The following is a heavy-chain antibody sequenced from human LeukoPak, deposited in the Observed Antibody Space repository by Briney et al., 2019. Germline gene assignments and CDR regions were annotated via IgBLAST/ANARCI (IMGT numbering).Heavy chain of an antibody. V-gene: IGHV4-34*01. CDR2: INHSGST. CDR1: GGSFSGYY. Sequence: PSETLSLTCAVYGGSFSGYYWSWIRQPPGKGLEWIGEINHSGSTNYNPSLKSRVTISVDTSKNQFSLKLSSVTAADTAVYYCARGRGLWFGELRYNWFDPWGQGTLVTVSS. D-gene: IGHD3-10*01. J-gene: IGHJ5*02. CDR3: ARGRGLWFGELRYNWFDP.